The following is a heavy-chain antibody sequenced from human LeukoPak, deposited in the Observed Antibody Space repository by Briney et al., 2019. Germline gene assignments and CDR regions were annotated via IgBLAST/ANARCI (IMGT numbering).Heavy chain of an antibody. D-gene: IGHD4/OR15-4a*01. CDR1: GFTFNSYS. J-gene: IGHJ4*02. CDR3: ARTPTRMVAGD. Sequence: PGGFLRLSCAASGFTFNSYSMNWVRQAPGKGLEWVSSISSSSSYIYYADSVKGRFTISRDNAKNSLYLQMNSLRAEDTAVYYCARTPTRMVAGDWGQGTLVTVSS. CDR2: ISSSSSYI. V-gene: IGHV3-21*01.